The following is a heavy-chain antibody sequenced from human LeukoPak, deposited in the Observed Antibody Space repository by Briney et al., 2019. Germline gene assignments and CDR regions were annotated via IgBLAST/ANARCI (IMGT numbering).Heavy chain of an antibody. CDR3: ARDNWNYLVNWFDP. Sequence: SVKVSCKASGGTFSSYAISWVRQAPGQGLEWMGGIIPIFGTANYAQKFQGRVTITTDESTSTAYIELSSLRSEDTAVYYCARDNWNYLVNWFDPWGQGTLVTVSS. V-gene: IGHV1-69*05. CDR2: IIPIFGTA. D-gene: IGHD1-7*01. J-gene: IGHJ5*02. CDR1: GGTFSSYA.